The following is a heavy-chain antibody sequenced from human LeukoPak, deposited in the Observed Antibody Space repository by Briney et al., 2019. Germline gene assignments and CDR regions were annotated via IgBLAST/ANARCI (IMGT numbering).Heavy chain of an antibody. J-gene: IGHJ4*02. CDR2: INTDGSTT. Sequence: GGSLRLSCAASGFTFSSYWMHWVRQAPGKGLVWISGINTDGSTTSYADSVKGRFTISRDNANNTLYLQMNSLRAEDTAVYYCVRNSGSNRPVDCWGQGTLVAVSS. D-gene: IGHD1-26*01. CDR1: GFTFSSYW. V-gene: IGHV3-74*01. CDR3: VRNSGSNRPVDC.